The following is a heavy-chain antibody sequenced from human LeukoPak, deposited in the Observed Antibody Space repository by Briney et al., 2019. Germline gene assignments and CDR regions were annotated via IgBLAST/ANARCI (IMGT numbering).Heavy chain of an antibody. Sequence: PSETLSLTCIVAGGSISSYYWSWIRQHPGKGLEWIGYIYDSGSTYYNPSLKSRVTISADTSKNQFSLKLSSVTAADTAVFYCARVPIIRGVIEDWGQGTLVSVSS. CDR3: ARVPIIRGVIED. CDR1: GGSISSYY. V-gene: IGHV4-59*06. D-gene: IGHD3-10*01. J-gene: IGHJ4*02. CDR2: IYDSGST.